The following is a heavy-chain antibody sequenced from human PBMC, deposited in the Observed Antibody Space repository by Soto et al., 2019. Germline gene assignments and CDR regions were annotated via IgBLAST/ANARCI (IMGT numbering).Heavy chain of an antibody. CDR3: ARVVVARTYYFDY. V-gene: IGHV3-53*01. CDR1: GFTVSSNY. D-gene: IGHD2-15*01. Sequence: GGSLRLSCAAPGFTVSSNYMSWVRQAPGKGLEWVSVIYSGGSTYYADSVKGRFTISRDNSKNTLYLQMNSLRAEDTAVYYCARVVVARTYYFDYWGQGTLVTVSS. CDR2: IYSGGST. J-gene: IGHJ4*02.